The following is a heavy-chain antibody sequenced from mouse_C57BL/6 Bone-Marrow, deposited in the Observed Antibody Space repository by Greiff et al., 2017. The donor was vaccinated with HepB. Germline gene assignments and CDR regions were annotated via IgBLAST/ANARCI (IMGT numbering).Heavy chain of an antibody. V-gene: IGHV1-63*01. D-gene: IGHD1-1*01. CDR2: IYPGGGYT. CDR1: GYTFTNYW. J-gene: IGHJ1*03. Sequence: QVQLKQSGAELVRPGTSVKMSCKASGYTFTNYWIGWAKQRPGHGLEWIGDIYPGGGYTNYNEKFKGKATLTADKSSSTAYMQFSSLTSEDSAIYYCARSPITTGWYFDVWGTGTTVTVSS. CDR3: ARSPITTGWYFDV.